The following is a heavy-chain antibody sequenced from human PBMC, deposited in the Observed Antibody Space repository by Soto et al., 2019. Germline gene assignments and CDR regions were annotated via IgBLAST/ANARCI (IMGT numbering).Heavy chain of an antibody. J-gene: IGHJ6*02. V-gene: IGHV4-59*01. D-gene: IGHD1-1*01. CDR2: IYYSGST. CDR3: ASTRLETLYYYYGMDV. Sequence: PSETLSLTCTVSGGSISSYYWTWIRQPPGKGLEWIGYIYYSGSTNYNPSLKSRVTISVDTSKNQFSLKLSSVTAADTAVYCCASTRLETLYYYYGMDVWGQGTTVTVSS. CDR1: GGSISSYY.